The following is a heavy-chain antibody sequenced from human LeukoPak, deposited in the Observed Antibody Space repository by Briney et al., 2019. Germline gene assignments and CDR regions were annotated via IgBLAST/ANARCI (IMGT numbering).Heavy chain of an antibody. CDR3: ARDNSVGDVAWWFDP. J-gene: IGHJ5*02. Sequence: ASVKVSCKASGYSFTSHYMHWVRQAPGQGLEWLGLINPSGSSTLYAQKFQGRVTMTRDMSTTTDYMELSSLRTEDTAVYYCARDNSVGDVAWWFDPWGQGTLVTVSS. CDR1: GYSFTSHY. CDR2: INPSGSST. V-gene: IGHV1-46*01. D-gene: IGHD1-26*01.